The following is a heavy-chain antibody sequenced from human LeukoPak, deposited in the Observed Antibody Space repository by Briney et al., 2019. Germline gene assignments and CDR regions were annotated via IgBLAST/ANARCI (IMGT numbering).Heavy chain of an antibody. CDR1: EFSFSIYW. CDR3: AVHPRATTPDVDY. Sequence: GGSLRLSCAASEFSFSIYWMSWVRQIPAKGLEWVANIKEDGSEKYYVDSVKGRFTISRDNAKNSLYLQMNSLRVEDTAVYYCAVHPRATTPDVDYWGQGTLVTVSS. CDR2: IKEDGSEK. V-gene: IGHV3-7*01. D-gene: IGHD1-26*01. J-gene: IGHJ4*02.